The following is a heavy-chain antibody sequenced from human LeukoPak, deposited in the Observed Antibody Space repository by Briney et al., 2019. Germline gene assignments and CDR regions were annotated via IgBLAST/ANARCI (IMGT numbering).Heavy chain of an antibody. Sequence: SETLSLTCAVYGGSFSGYYWSWIRQPPGKGLEWIGEINHSGSTNYNPSLKSRVTISVDTSKNQFSLKLSSVTATDTAVYYCARVKADTAMVRRPNYYYYGMDVWGQGTTVTVSS. CDR2: INHSGST. J-gene: IGHJ6*02. CDR1: GGSFSGYY. V-gene: IGHV4-34*01. CDR3: ARVKADTAMVRRPNYYYYGMDV. D-gene: IGHD5-18*01.